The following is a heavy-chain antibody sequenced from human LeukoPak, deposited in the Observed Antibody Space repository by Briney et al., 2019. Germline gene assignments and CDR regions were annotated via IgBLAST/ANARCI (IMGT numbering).Heavy chain of an antibody. V-gene: IGHV1-2*02. Sequence: ASVKVSCKASGYTFTGYYMHWVRQAPGQGLEWMGWINPNSGGTNYAQKFQGRVTMTRDTSISTAYMELSRLRSDDTAVYYCARDCSSTRRLGCNWFDPWGQGTLVTVSS. CDR1: GYTFTGYY. CDR3: ARDCSSTRRLGCNWFDP. D-gene: IGHD2-2*01. CDR2: INPNSGGT. J-gene: IGHJ5*02.